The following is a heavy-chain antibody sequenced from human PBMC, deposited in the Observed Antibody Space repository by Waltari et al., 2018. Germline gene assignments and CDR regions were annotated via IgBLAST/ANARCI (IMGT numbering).Heavy chain of an antibody. V-gene: IGHV3-30-3*01. Sequence: QVQLVESGGGVVQPGRSLRLSCAASGFTFSSYAMHWVRQAPGKGLEWVAVISYDGSNKYYADSVKGRFTISRDNSKNTLYLQMNSLRAEDTAVYYCARVRVGATNGAFDIWGQGTMVTVSS. D-gene: IGHD1-26*01. CDR2: ISYDGSNK. CDR3: ARVRVGATNGAFDI. CDR1: GFTFSSYA. J-gene: IGHJ3*02.